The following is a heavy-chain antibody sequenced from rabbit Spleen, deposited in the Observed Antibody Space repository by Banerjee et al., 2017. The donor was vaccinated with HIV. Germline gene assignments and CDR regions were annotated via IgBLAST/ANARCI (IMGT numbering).Heavy chain of an antibody. J-gene: IGHJ3*01. Sequence: QSLEESGGDLVKPGASLTLTCTASGFSFSNSDYMCWVRQAPGKGLEWISCIAGDSSGFTYSATWAEGRFTCSKTSSTTVTLQMTRLAAADTATYFCARRYFASGRARLDLWGQGTLDTDS. CDR2: IAGDSSGFT. CDR1: GFSFSNSDY. CDR3: ARRYFASGRARLDL. D-gene: IGHD1-1*01. V-gene: IGHV1S40*01.